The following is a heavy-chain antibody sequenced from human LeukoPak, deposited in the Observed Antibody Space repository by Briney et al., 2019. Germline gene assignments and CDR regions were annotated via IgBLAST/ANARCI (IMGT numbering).Heavy chain of an antibody. CDR1: GFTLSSNW. J-gene: IGHJ5*02. V-gene: IGHV3-74*01. Sequence: GGSLRLSCAVSGFTLSSNWMHWVRQVPGKGLEWVSRNVGSGTSYADSVKGRFTISRDNSKNTLHLQMESLRTEDTAVYYCAKATSGNEDVSEAGGGWFDPWGQGTLVTVSS. D-gene: IGHD2-2*01. CDR2: NVGSGT. CDR3: AKATSGNEDVSEAGGGWFDP.